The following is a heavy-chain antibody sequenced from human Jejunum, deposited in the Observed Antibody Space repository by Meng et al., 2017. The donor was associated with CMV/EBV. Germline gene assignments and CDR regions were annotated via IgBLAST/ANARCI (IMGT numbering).Heavy chain of an antibody. J-gene: IGHJ3*02. CDR1: FTFTKYA. CDR2: ISGSSS. CDR3: AKDTEPAGAPRYFAFDI. V-gene: IGHV3-23*01. Sequence: FTFTKYAMSGVRQVPGKGLEWVSGISGSSSYYADSVKGRFTISGDNSKSTLFLQMNSLRVEDTAVYYCAKDTEPAGAPRYFAFDIWGQGSKVTVSS. D-gene: IGHD6-6*01.